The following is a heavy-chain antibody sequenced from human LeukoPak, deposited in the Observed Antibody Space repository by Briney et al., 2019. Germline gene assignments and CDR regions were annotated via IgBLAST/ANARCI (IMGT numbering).Heavy chain of an antibody. CDR3: ASASSHRTAAGGDY. V-gene: IGHV3-74*01. CDR2: INGDGGSR. CDR1: GFTFSTYW. Sequence: GGSLRLSCAASGFTFSTYWMHWVRQAPGKGLVWVSRINGDGGSRNYADSVKGRFSISRDNAKNTLYLQMSSLRVEDTAVYYCASASSHRTAAGGDYWGQGTLVTVST. D-gene: IGHD6-13*01. J-gene: IGHJ4*02.